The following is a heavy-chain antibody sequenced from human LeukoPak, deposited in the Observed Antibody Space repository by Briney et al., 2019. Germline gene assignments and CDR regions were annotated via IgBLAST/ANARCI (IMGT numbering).Heavy chain of an antibody. D-gene: IGHD3-22*01. CDR1: GGSFSGYY. CDR2: INHSGST. CDR3: ARGLFYYDSSGYYGY. Sequence: SETLSLTCAVYGGSFSGYYWSWIRQPPGKGLEWIGEINHSGSTNYNPSLKSRVTISVDTSKNQFSLKLSSVTAADTAVYYCARGLFYYDSSGYYGYWGQGTLVAVPS. J-gene: IGHJ4*02. V-gene: IGHV4-34*01.